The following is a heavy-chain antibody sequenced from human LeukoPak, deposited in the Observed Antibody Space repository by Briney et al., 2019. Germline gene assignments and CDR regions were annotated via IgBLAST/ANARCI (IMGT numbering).Heavy chain of an antibody. V-gene: IGHV3-48*02. CDR2: ISSTSNTM. CDR3: VRDSDWAFDY. D-gene: IGHD3/OR15-3a*01. J-gene: IGHJ4*02. CDR1: GFTFSSYS. Sequence: GGSLRLSCAASGFTFSSYSMNWVRQAPGKGLEWVSYISSTSNTMYYADSVKGRFTISRDNAKNSLFLQMNSLRDEDTAVYYCVRDSDWAFDYWGQGTLVTVSS.